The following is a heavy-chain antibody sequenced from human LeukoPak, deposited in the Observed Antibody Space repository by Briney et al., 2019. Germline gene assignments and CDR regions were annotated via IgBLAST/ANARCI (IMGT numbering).Heavy chain of an antibody. V-gene: IGHV4-61*02. CDR1: GGSISSGSYY. CDR3: ARDSSSYSLDY. J-gene: IGHJ4*02. Sequence: SETLSLTCTVSGGSISSGSYYWSWIRQPAGKGLEGIGRIYTSGSTNYNPSLKSRVTISVDTSKNQVSLKLSSVTAADTAVYYCARDSSSYSLDYWGQGTLVTVSS. CDR2: IYTSGST. D-gene: IGHD6-6*01.